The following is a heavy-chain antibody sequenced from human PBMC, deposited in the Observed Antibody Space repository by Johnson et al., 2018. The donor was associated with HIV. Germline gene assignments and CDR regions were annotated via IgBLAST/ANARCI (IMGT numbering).Heavy chain of an antibody. D-gene: IGHD6-13*01. CDR2: ISGGGGSI. J-gene: IGHJ3*02. V-gene: IGHV3-23*04. CDR3: ARDGRLAAAGAWGAFDI. Sequence: VQLVESGGGLVQPGGSLRLSCAASGFPFSSFAMSWVRQAPGKGLEWVSSISGGGGSIYYADSVKGRFTISRDNSKNTLFLQMNSLSAEDTALYFCARDGRLAAAGAWGAFDIWGQGTMVTVSS. CDR1: GFPFSSFA.